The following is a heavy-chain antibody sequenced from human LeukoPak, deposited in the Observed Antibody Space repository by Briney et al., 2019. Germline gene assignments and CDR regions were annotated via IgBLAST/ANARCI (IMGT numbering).Heavy chain of an antibody. CDR3: AKDISGSGSYWMTYYYYYYMDV. J-gene: IGHJ6*03. Sequence: GGSLRLSCAASGFTFNSYWMHWVRQAPGKGLEWVAVISYDGSNKYYADSVKGRFTISRDNSKNTLYLQMNSLRAEDTAVYYCAKDISGSGSYWMTYYYYYYMDVWGKGTTVTISS. CDR1: GFTFNSYW. V-gene: IGHV3-30*18. D-gene: IGHD3-10*01. CDR2: ISYDGSNK.